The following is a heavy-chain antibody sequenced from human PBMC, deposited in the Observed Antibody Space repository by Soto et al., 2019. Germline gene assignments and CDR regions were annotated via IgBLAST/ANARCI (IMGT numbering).Heavy chain of an antibody. CDR1: GFTFSDYY. Sequence: PGGSLRLSCAASGFTFSDYYMSWIRQAPGKGLEWVSYISSSGSTIYYADSAKGRFTISRDNAKNSLYLQMNSLRAEDTAAYYCARGPPETSYCSSTSCYLSNWFDPWGQGTLVTVSS. V-gene: IGHV3-11*01. CDR3: ARGPPETSYCSSTSCYLSNWFDP. D-gene: IGHD2-2*01. CDR2: ISSSGSTI. J-gene: IGHJ5*02.